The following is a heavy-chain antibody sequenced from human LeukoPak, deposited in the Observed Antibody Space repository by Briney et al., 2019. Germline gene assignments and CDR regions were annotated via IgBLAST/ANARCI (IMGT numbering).Heavy chain of an antibody. CDR3: ANLIGGDFAFDV. CDR2: IYPGDSNT. CDR1: ENSFTSYW. J-gene: IGHJ3*01. V-gene: IGHV5-51*01. D-gene: IGHD2-21*02. Sequence: GESLKISCKGSENSFTSYWIGWVRQVPGKGLEWLGIIYPGDSNTRYSPSFQDQVTISVGKFISTAYLQWSSLKASDTAMYYCANLIGGDFAFDVWGQGTMVTVSS.